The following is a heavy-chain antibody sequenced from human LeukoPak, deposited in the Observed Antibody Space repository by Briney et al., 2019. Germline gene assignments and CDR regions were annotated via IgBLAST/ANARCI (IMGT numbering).Heavy chain of an antibody. Sequence: TSETLSLTCAVYGGSFSGYCWSWIRQPPGKGLEWIGEINHSGSTNYNPSLKSRVTISVDTSKNQFSLKLSSVTAADTAVYYCARFGPYDSSGYYYRPFDYWGQGTLVTVSS. CDR3: ARFGPYDSSGYYYRPFDY. CDR1: GGSFSGYC. D-gene: IGHD3-22*01. J-gene: IGHJ4*02. CDR2: INHSGST. V-gene: IGHV4-34*01.